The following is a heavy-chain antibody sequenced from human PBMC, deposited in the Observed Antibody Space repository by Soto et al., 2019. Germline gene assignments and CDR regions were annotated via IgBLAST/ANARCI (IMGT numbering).Heavy chain of an antibody. J-gene: IGHJ4*02. CDR1: GFTFSSYA. CDR3: AREDFWSGTFDY. D-gene: IGHD3-3*01. CDR2: ISYDGSNK. Sequence: LILSCAASGFTFSSYAMHWVRQAPGKGLEWVAVISYDGSNKYYADSVKGRFTISRDNSKNTLYLQMNSLRAEDTAVYYCAREDFWSGTFDYWGQGTLVTVSS. V-gene: IGHV3-30-3*01.